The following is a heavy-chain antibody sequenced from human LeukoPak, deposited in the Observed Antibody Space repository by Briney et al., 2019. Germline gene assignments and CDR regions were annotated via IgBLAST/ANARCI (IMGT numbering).Heavy chain of an antibody. D-gene: IGHD5-24*01. J-gene: IGHJ4*02. CDR3: AKSDGYGLIDY. CDR2: IYYSGST. Sequence: SETLSLTCTVSGASISTSAYYWGWIRQPPGKGVDWIGNIYYSGSTYYNPSLKSRVTISVDSSKNQFSLRLSSVTTADTAVYYCAKSDGYGLIDYWGQGTLVTVSS. V-gene: IGHV4-39*01. CDR1: GASISTSAYY.